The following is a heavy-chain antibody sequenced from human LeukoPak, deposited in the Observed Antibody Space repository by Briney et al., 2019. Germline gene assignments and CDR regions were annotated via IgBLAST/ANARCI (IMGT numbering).Heavy chain of an antibody. D-gene: IGHD3-10*01. Sequence: SETLSLTCTISDDAITIGSHHGSWIRQPAGKAMQWIGRVYDSGSTDYNVSLRSRVAISVDMSKKQFSLRLSSVTAADTAVYYCARESGELIGYQWIDPWGQGILVTVSS. CDR2: VYDSGST. J-gene: IGHJ5*02. CDR3: ARESGELIGYQWIDP. V-gene: IGHV4-61*02. CDR1: DDAITIGSHH.